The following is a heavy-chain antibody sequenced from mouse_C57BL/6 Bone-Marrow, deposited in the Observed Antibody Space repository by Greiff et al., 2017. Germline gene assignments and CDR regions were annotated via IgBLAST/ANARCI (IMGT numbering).Heavy chain of an antibody. V-gene: IGHV7-3*01. CDR2: IRNKANGYTT. D-gene: IGHD1-1*01. CDR3: ARLEWGPGSCTTVDY. J-gene: IGHJ2*01. CDR1: GFTFTDYY. Sequence: EVKVVESGGGLVQPGGSLSLSCAASGFTFTDYYMSWVRQPPGKALEWLGFIRNKANGYTTEYSASVKGRFTISRDTSTSILYLQMNALRAEDSATYYGARLEWGPGSCTTVDYWGKGTTRTVSA.